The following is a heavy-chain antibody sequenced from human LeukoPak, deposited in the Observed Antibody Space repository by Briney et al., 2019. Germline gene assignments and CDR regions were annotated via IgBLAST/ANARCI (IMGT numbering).Heavy chain of an antibody. V-gene: IGHV4-61*02. CDR3: AREHYYDSSGPGGSDAFDI. J-gene: IGHJ3*02. CDR2: IYTSGST. Sequence: PLETLSLTCTVSGGSISSGSYYWSWIRQPAGKGLEWIGRIYTSGSTNYNPSLKSRVTISVDTSKNQFSLKLSSVTAADTAVYYCAREHYYDSSGPGGSDAFDIWGQGTMVTVSS. CDR1: GGSISSGSYY. D-gene: IGHD3-22*01.